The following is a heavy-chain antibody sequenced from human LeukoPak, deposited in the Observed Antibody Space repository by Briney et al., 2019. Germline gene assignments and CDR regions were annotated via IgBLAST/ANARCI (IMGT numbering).Heavy chain of an antibody. V-gene: IGHV3-23*01. CDR1: GFTFTSYS. Sequence: GGSLRLSCAASGFTFTSYSMNWVRQAPGKGLEWVSTISGGGGSTYYADSVKGRFTISRDNSKNTLYVQVNSLGTEDTAAYYCAKGSYYDSSGSFYFDYWGQGTLVTVSS. CDR3: AKGSYYDSSGSFYFDY. D-gene: IGHD3-22*01. CDR2: ISGGGGST. J-gene: IGHJ4*02.